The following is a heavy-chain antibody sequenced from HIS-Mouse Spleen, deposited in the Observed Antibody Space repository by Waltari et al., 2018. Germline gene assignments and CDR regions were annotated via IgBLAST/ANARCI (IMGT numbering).Heavy chain of an antibody. J-gene: IGHJ2*01. Sequence: QLQLQESGPGLVKPSDTLSLTRTVPGGSISSSSHYWCWIRQPPGKGLEWIGSIYYSGSTYYNPSLKSRVTISVDTSKNQFSLKLSSVTAADTAVYYCAREIPYSSSWYDWYFDLWGRGTLVTVSS. V-gene: IGHV4-39*07. CDR1: GGSISSSSHY. D-gene: IGHD6-13*01. CDR2: IYYSGST. CDR3: AREIPYSSSWYDWYFDL.